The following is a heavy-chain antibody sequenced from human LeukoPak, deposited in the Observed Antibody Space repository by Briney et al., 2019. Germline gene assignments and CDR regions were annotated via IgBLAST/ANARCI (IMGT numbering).Heavy chain of an antibody. CDR1: GGTFSSYA. J-gene: IGHJ5*02. D-gene: IGHD3-22*01. V-gene: IGHV1-69*04. CDR2: IIPILGIA. Sequence: ASVKVSCKASGGTFSSYAISWVRQAPGQGLEWMGRIIPILGIANYAQKFQGRVTITADKSTSTAYMELSSLRSEDTAVYYCARSLANYYDSSGYYPREYNWLDPWGQGTLVTVSS. CDR3: ARSLANYYDSSGYYPREYNWLDP.